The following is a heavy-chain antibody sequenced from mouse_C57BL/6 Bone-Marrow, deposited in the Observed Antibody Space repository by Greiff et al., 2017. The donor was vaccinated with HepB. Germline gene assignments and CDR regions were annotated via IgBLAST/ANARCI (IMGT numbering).Heavy chain of an antibody. Sequence: EVQLQQSGPELVEPGASVKISCRASGYTFTDYYMNWVKQSHGKSLEWIGDINPNNGGTSYNQKFKGKATLTVDKSSSTAYMELRSLTSEDSAVYYCARSWDVDYWGQGTTLTVSS. J-gene: IGHJ2*01. CDR2: INPNNGGT. V-gene: IGHV1-26*01. CDR1: GYTFTDYY. D-gene: IGHD4-1*01. CDR3: ARSWDVDY.